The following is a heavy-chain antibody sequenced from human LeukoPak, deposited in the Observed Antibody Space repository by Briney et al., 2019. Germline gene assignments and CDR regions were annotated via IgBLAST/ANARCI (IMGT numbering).Heavy chain of an antibody. J-gene: IGHJ4*02. V-gene: IGHV1-69*05. CDR3: ARAKAYSSSWDFDY. Sequence: ASVKVSCKASGGTFSSYAISWVRQAPGQGLEWMGGIIPVFGTANYAQKFQGRVPITTDESTSTAYMELSSLRSEDTAVYYCARAKAYSSSWDFDYWGQGTLVTVSS. CDR2: IIPVFGTA. CDR1: GGTFSSYA. D-gene: IGHD6-13*01.